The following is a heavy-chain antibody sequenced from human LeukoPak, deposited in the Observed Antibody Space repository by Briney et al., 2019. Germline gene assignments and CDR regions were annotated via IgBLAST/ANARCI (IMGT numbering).Heavy chain of an antibody. V-gene: IGHV3-30*02. Sequence: GGSLRLSCAESGFTFSSYGMHWVRQAPGKGLEWVAFIRYDGSNKYYADSVKGRFTISRDNSKNTLYLQMNSLRAEDTAVYYCAKDPTGLEYYFDYWGQGTLVTVSS. J-gene: IGHJ4*02. D-gene: IGHD1-1*01. CDR2: IRYDGSNK. CDR1: GFTFSSYG. CDR3: AKDPTGLEYYFDY.